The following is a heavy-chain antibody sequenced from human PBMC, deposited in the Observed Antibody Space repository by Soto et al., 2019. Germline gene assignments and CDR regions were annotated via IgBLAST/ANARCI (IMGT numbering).Heavy chain of an antibody. J-gene: IGHJ4*02. V-gene: IGHV1-3*01. CDR2: INAGNGNT. D-gene: IGHD6-13*01. CDR3: ARYPIAAADHRFDY. CDR1: GYTFTSYA. Sequence: GASVKVSCKASGYTFTSYAMHWVRQAPGQRLEWMGWINAGNGNTKYSQKFQGRVTITRDTSASTAYMELSSLRSEDTAVYYCARYPIAAADHRFDYWGQGTLVTVSS.